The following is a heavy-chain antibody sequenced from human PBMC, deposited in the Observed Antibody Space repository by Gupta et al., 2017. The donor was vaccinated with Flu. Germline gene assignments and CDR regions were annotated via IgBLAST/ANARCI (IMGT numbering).Heavy chain of an antibody. J-gene: IGHJ4*02. V-gene: IGHV3-48*03. CDR3: ARDRSLYSTGIDY. D-gene: IGHD4-4*01. Sequence: EVQLVESGGGLVQPGGSLALSCAPSGFTFINYKFNWVRQAPGKGLEWLSYINSPGTTIYYADSVKGRFTISRDNAKNSLSLQMNSLRAEDTAVYYCARDRSLYSTGIDYWGQGTLVTVSS. CDR1: GFTFINYK. CDR2: INSPGTTI.